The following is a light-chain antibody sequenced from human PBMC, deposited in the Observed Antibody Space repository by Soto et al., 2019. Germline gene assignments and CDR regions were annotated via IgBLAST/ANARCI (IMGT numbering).Light chain of an antibody. J-gene: IGKJ1*01. Sequence: EIVMTQSPATLSVSPGERATVSCRASQSVGVSLAWYQQKPGQTPSLLIYSASTGATGIPDRFSGSGAGTEFTLTISSLQSEDVAVYYCQQYNRWPRTFGQGTKVDIK. CDR2: SAS. V-gene: IGKV3-15*01. CDR1: QSVGVS. CDR3: QQYNRWPRT.